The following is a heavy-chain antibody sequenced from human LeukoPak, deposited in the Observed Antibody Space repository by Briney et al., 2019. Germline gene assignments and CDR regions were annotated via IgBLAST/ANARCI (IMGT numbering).Heavy chain of an antibody. CDR2: INPNSGGT. V-gene: IGHV1-2*02. J-gene: IGHJ5*02. D-gene: IGHD4-17*01. CDR3: ARGGGMTTVTKSWFDP. Sequence: ASVKVSCKASGYTFTGYYMHWVRQAPGQGLEWMGWINPNSGGTNYAQKFQGRVTMTRDTSISTAYMELSRLRSDDTAVYYCARGGGMTTVTKSWFDPWGQGTLVTVSS. CDR1: GYTFTGYY.